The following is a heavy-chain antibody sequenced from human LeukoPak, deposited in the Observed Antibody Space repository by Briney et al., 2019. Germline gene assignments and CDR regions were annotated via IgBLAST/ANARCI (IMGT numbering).Heavy chain of an antibody. CDR2: ITSSSDYV. CDR1: GFTFPTYS. V-gene: IGHV3-21*01. CDR3: VAVAGTKPLFLFDC. Sequence: GGSLRLSCAASGFTFPTYSIHWVRQAPGKGLEWVSSITSSSDYVYYADSVKGRFTISRDNAKNSLYLQMNSLRAEDTAVYYCVAVAGTKPLFLFDCWGQGTLVTVSS. D-gene: IGHD6-19*01. J-gene: IGHJ4*02.